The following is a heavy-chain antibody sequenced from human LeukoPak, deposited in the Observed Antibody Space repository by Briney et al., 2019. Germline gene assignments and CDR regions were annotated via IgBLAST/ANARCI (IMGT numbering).Heavy chain of an antibody. D-gene: IGHD4-17*01. Sequence: GGSLRLSCAASGFPFSSYAISWVRQAPGEGVEWVSAMSGSGCSTYYADSVKGRFTISRDNSKNTLYLQMNSLRAEDTAVYYCAKDWAYGDYSDYWGQGTLVTVSS. CDR1: GFPFSSYA. J-gene: IGHJ4*02. CDR2: MSGSGCST. V-gene: IGHV3-23*01. CDR3: AKDWAYGDYSDY.